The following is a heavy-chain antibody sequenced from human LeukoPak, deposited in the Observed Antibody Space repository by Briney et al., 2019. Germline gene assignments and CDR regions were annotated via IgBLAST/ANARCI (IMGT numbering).Heavy chain of an antibody. CDR1: GYTLTELS. J-gene: IGHJ1*01. D-gene: IGHD3-22*01. V-gene: IGHV1-24*01. CDR3: ATPVGDYYDSSGYYREYFQH. Sequence: ASVKVSCKVSGYTLTELSTHWVRQAPGKGLEWMGGFDPEDGETIYAQKFQGRVTMTEDTSTDTAYMELSSLRSEDTAVYYCATPVGDYYDSSGYYREYFQHWGQGTLVTVSS. CDR2: FDPEDGET.